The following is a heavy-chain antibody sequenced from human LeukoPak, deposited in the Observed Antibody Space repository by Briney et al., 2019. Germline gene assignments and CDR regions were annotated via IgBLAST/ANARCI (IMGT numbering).Heavy chain of an antibody. V-gene: IGHV3-64*01. CDR1: GFTFSSYA. CDR3: ATTKAPKSGTTQAAFNI. J-gene: IGHJ3*02. Sequence: GGSLRLSCAASGFTFSSYAMHWVRQAPGKGLEYVSAISSNGGSTYYANSVKGRFTISRDNSKNTLYLQMGSLRAEDMAVYYCATTKAPKSGTTQAAFNIWAKGQWSPSLQ. CDR2: ISSNGGST. D-gene: IGHD1-26*01.